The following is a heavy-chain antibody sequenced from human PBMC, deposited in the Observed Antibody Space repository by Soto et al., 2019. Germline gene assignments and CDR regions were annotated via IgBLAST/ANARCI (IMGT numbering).Heavy chain of an antibody. V-gene: IGHV4-31*03. J-gene: IGHJ5*02. CDR1: GGSISSGGYY. D-gene: IGHD4-17*01. CDR2: IYYSGST. Sequence: QVQLQESGPGLVKPSQTLSLTCTVSGGSISSGGYYWSWIRQHPGKGLEWIGYIYYSGSTYYNPSLKSRVTISVDTSKNQFSLKLSSVTAAGTAVYYCARGMVMTTAWWFDPWGQGTLVTVSS. CDR3: ARGMVMTTAWWFDP.